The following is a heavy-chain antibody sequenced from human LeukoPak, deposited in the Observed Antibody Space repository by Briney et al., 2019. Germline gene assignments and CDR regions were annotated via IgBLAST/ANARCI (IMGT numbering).Heavy chain of an antibody. D-gene: IGHD3-22*01. CDR1: GYTFTSYG. CDR2: ISAYNGNT. V-gene: IGHV1-18*01. Sequence: ASVKVSCKASGYTFTSYGISWVRQAPGQGLEWMGWISAYNGNTNYAQKLQGRVTMTIDTPTSTAYMELRSLRSDDTAVYYCARSLGAYDSSGYYKDYWGQGTLVTVSS. CDR3: ARSLGAYDSSGYYKDY. J-gene: IGHJ4*02.